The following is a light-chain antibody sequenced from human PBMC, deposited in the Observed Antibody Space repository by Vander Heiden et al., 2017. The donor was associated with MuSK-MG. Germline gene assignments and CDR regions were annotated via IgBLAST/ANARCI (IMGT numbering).Light chain of an antibody. CDR1: SSNIGSNY. Sequence: QSVLTQPPSASGTPGQRVTISCSGSSSNIGSNYVYWYQQLPGTAPKLVIYGNHQRPSGVPDRFSGSKSGTSASLAISGLRSEDEADYYCASWDDSLSGAVFGGGTQLTVL. J-gene: IGLJ7*01. CDR3: ASWDDSLSGAV. CDR2: GNH. V-gene: IGLV1-47*02.